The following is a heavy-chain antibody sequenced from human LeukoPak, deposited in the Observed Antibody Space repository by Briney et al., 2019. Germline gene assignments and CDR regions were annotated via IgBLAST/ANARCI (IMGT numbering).Heavy chain of an antibody. CDR3: ARIGPYRNSKVDAFDI. CDR2: IISNDEK. J-gene: IGHJ3*02. D-gene: IGHD1-26*01. CDR1: GFSLSNARMG. Sequence: SGPVLVKPTETLTLTCTVSGFSLSNARMGVSWIRQPPGKALEWLAHIISNDEKSYSTSLKSRLTISKDTSKIQVVLTMTNMDPVDTATYYCARIGPYRNSKVDAFDIWGQGTMVTVSS. V-gene: IGHV2-26*01.